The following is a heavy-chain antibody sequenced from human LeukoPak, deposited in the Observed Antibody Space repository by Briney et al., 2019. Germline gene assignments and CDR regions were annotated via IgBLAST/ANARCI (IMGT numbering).Heavy chain of an antibody. V-gene: IGHV3-53*01. CDR2: IYSGGST. Sequence: GGSLRLSCAASGFTVSSNYMSWVRQAPGKGLEWVSIIYSGGSTFYADSVKGRFTISRDNSKNTLYLQMNSLRAEDTAVYYCARDRLHYGEYEKTFDYWGQGTLVTVSS. J-gene: IGHJ4*02. CDR3: ARDRLHYGEYEKTFDY. D-gene: IGHD4-17*01. CDR1: GFTVSSNY.